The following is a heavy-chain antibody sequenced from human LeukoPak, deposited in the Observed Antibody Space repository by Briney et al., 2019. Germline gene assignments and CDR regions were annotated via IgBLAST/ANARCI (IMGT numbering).Heavy chain of an antibody. CDR1: GGSISSYY. CDR2: IYYSGST. V-gene: IGHV4-59*01. J-gene: IGHJ4*02. D-gene: IGHD6-6*01. CDR3: ARDKGTSYLSSFDY. Sequence: SETLSLTCTVSGGSISSYYWSWIRQPPGKGLEWIGYIYYSGSTYYNPSLRSRVTISVDTSKNQLSLKLSSVTAADTAVYYCARDKGTSYLSSFDYWGQGTLVTVSS.